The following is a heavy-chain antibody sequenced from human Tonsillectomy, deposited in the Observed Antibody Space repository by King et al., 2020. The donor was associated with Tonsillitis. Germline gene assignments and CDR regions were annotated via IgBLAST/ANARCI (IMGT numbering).Heavy chain of an antibody. CDR1: GFTFSSYA. J-gene: IGHJ6*02. CDR3: AKDEDFDWLLTGYYYYGMDV. CDR2: ISGSGGST. D-gene: IGHD3-9*01. Sequence: VQLVESGGGLVQPGGSLRLSCAASGFTFSSYAMRWVRQAPGKGLEWVSAISGSGGSTYYADSVKGRFTISRDNSKNTLYLQMNSLRAEDTAVYYGAKDEDFDWLLTGYYYYGMDVWGQGTTVTVSS. V-gene: IGHV3-23*04.